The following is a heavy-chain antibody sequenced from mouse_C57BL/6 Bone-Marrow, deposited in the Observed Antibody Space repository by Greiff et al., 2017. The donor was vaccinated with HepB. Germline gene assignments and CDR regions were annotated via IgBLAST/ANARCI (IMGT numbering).Heavy chain of an antibody. Sequence: EVQVVESGGGLVKPGGSLKLSCAASGFTFSSYAMSWVRQTPEKRLEWVATISDGGSYTYYPDNVKGRFTISRDNAKNNLYLQMSHLKSEDTAMYYCARDYYGSSYGYFDVWGTGTTVTVSS. CDR2: ISDGGSYT. D-gene: IGHD1-1*01. CDR1: GFTFSSYA. V-gene: IGHV5-4*01. CDR3: ARDYYGSSYGYFDV. J-gene: IGHJ1*03.